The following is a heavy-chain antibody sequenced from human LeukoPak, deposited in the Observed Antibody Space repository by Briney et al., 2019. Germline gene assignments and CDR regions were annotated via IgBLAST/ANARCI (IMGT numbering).Heavy chain of an antibody. J-gene: IGHJ4*02. V-gene: IGHV3-30*02. Sequence: GGSLRLSCAASGFTFSSYGMHWVRQAPGKGLEWVAFIRYDGSNKYYEDFVKGRFTIFRENSKNTLYLQMNSLRAEDTAVYYCAKGRGYSYGLPFLYWGQGTLVTVSS. CDR1: GFTFSSYG. CDR2: IRYDGSNK. D-gene: IGHD5-18*01. CDR3: AKGRGYSYGLPFLY.